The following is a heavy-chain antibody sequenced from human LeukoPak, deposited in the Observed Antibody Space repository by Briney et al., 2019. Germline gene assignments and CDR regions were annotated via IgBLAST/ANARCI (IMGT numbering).Heavy chain of an antibody. D-gene: IGHD6-19*01. Sequence: SETLSLTCAVYGESLNGHYWSWIRQPPGKGLEWIGESSDSGGTKFNPSLKSRVTISADTSKNQFSLKLSSVTAADTAVYHCARDLGDSSGWYWRRAFDIWGQGTMVTVSS. V-gene: IGHV4-34*01. CDR1: GESLNGHY. J-gene: IGHJ3*02. CDR2: SSDSGGT. CDR3: ARDLGDSSGWYWRRAFDI.